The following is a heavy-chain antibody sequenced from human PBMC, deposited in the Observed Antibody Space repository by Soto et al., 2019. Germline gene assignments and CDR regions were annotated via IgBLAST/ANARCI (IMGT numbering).Heavy chain of an antibody. D-gene: IGHD6-19*01. CDR1: GASISSHH. Sequence: QEQLQESGPGLVNPSETLSLTCTVSGASISSHHWSWFRQPPGKGLEWIGYTHYSGSTNHNHSLKSRVTMSVDTSKNQFYLKLTSVTAADTAVYYCAKGGWSLDAWGQRNLVTVSS. CDR2: THYSGST. V-gene: IGHV4-59*11. CDR3: AKGGWSLDA. J-gene: IGHJ5*02.